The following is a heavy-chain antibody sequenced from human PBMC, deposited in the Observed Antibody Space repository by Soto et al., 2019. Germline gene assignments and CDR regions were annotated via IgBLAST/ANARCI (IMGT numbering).Heavy chain of an antibody. Sequence: GSLRLSCAASGFTFSSYWMHWVRQAPGKGLVWVSRINSDGSSTSYADSVKGRFTISRDNAKNTLYLQMNSLRVEDTAVYYCARETGYSSGWRQDYWGQGALVTVSS. CDR1: GFTFSSYW. CDR2: INSDGSST. CDR3: ARETGYSSGWRQDY. J-gene: IGHJ4*02. D-gene: IGHD6-19*01. V-gene: IGHV3-74*01.